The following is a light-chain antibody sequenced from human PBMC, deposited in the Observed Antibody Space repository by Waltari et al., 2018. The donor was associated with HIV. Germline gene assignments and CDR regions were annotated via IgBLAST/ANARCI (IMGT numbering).Light chain of an antibody. CDR2: GNS. Sequence: QSVLTQPPSVSGAPGQRVTSSCTGSSSNIGAGYDVHWSQQLPGTAPRVLIYGNSNRPSGVPDRFSGSKSGTSASLAITGLQAEDEADYYCQSYDTSLSGSGVFGGGTKLTVL. CDR1: SSNIGAGYD. V-gene: IGLV1-40*01. J-gene: IGLJ2*01. CDR3: QSYDTSLSGSGV.